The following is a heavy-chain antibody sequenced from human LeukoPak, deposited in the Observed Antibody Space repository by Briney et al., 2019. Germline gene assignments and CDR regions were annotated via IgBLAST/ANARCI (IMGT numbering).Heavy chain of an antibody. CDR3: TRGGEEPFDY. V-gene: IGHV3-74*01. Sequence: GGSLRLSCAGSGFTFTRFWMHWVRQAPGKGLVWVSRINVEGTTTTYADSVEGRFTISRDENTLYLRMNHLRVDDTAVYYCTRGGEEPFDYWGQGTLVTVSP. D-gene: IGHD3-10*01. CDR2: INVEGTTT. J-gene: IGHJ4*02. CDR1: GFTFTRFW.